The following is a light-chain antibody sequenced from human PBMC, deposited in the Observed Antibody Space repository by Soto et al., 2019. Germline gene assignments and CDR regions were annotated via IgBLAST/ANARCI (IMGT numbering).Light chain of an antibody. CDR3: QQYKSFSLT. CDR2: KTS. Sequence: DIQMTQSPSSLSASVGDRVTITCRASHTISSYLNWYQQKPGKAPKLLIYKTSNLESGVPSRFSGSGSGTEFSLTISSLQPDDFATYYCQQYKSFSLTFGGGTKVDIK. V-gene: IGKV1-5*03. J-gene: IGKJ4*01. CDR1: HTISSY.